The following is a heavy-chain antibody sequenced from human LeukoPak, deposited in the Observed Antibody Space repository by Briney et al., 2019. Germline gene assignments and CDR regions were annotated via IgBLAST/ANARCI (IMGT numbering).Heavy chain of an antibody. V-gene: IGHV4-59*01. CDR2: IYYSGST. Sequence: SETLSLTCTVSGGSLSSYYWSWIRQPPGKGLEWIGYIYYSGSTNYNPSLKSRVTISVDTSKNQFSLKLSSVTAADTAVYYCARGDGYNSLFGYWGQGTLVTVSS. D-gene: IGHD5-24*01. CDR1: GGSLSSYY. CDR3: ARGDGYNSLFGY. J-gene: IGHJ4*02.